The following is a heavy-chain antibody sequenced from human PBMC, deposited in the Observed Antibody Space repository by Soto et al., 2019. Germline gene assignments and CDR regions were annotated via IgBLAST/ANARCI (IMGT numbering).Heavy chain of an antibody. CDR3: AKGSSYDFWSGLHFDY. Sequence: PGGSLRLSCAASGFTFSSYAMSWVRQAPGKGLEWVSAISGSGGSTYYADSVKGRFTISRDNSKNTLYLQMNSLRAEDTAVYYCAKGSSYDFWSGLHFDYWGQGTLVTVSS. V-gene: IGHV3-23*01. CDR2: ISGSGGST. J-gene: IGHJ4*02. CDR1: GFTFSSYA. D-gene: IGHD3-3*01.